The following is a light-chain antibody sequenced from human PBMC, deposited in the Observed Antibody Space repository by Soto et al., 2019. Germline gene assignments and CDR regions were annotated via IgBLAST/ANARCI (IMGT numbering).Light chain of an antibody. Sequence: QLVLTQSSSASASLGSSVKLTCTLSSGHSSYIIAWHQQQPGKAPRYLMKLEGSGSYNKGSGVPDRFSGSSSGADRYLTISNLQFEDEADSYCETWDSNTQVFGGGTKVTVL. CDR1: SGHSSYI. J-gene: IGLJ2*01. V-gene: IGLV4-60*02. CDR3: ETWDSNTQV. CDR2: LEGSGSY.